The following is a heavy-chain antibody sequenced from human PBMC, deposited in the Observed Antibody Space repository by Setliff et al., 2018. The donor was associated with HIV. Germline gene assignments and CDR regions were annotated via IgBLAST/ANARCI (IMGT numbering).Heavy chain of an antibody. V-gene: IGHV1-2*02. CDR3: ARQLSNSLDL. J-gene: IGHJ5*02. Sequence: ASVKVSCKASGYTFTDFFIHWVRQAPGQGLEWTGWISPHNGDKNILQRFRGRVTMTTDTSFSTAYMELSGLRSDDTAMYYCARQLSNSLDLWGQGTLVTVSS. CDR2: ISPHNGDK. D-gene: IGHD7-27*01. CDR1: GYTFTDFF.